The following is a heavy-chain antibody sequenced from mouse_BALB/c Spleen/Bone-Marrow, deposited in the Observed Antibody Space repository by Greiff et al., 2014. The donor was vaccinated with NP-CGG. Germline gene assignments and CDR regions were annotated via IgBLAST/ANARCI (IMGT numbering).Heavy chain of an antibody. CDR3: ARKENWAYAMDY. Sequence: QVQLQQSGPELVKPGASVKMSCKASGYTFTSYYIHWVKQRPGQGLEWIGWINPGDGSTKYNEKFKGKTTLTADKSSSTAYMLLSSLTSEDSAIYFCARKENWAYAMDYWGQGTSVTVSS. CDR1: GYTFTSYY. D-gene: IGHD4-1*01. CDR2: INPGDGST. J-gene: IGHJ4*01. V-gene: IGHV1S56*01.